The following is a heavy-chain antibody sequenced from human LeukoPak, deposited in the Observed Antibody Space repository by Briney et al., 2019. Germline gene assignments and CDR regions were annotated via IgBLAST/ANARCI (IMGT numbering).Heavy chain of an antibody. CDR1: GFTFSSYG. D-gene: IGHD3-10*01. J-gene: IGHJ4*02. V-gene: IGHV3-30*18. Sequence: GGSLRLSCAASGFTFSSYGMHWVRQAPGKGLEWVAVISYDGSNKYYADSVKGRFTISRDNSKNTLYLQMNSLRAEDTAVYYCAKDRVVRGVIRPPFHWGQGTLVTVSS. CDR2: ISYDGSNK. CDR3: AKDRVVRGVIRPPFH.